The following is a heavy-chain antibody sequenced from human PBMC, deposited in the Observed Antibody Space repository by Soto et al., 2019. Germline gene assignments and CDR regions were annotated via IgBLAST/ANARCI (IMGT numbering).Heavy chain of an antibody. CDR3: ARADRQYCSVSTCYIFDY. CDR1: GASVSSNSYY. V-gene: IGHV4-61*01. J-gene: IGHJ4*02. CDR2: TDYSGST. Sequence: PSETLSLTCIVSGASVSSNSYYWIWIRQPPGKGLEWIGYTDYSGSTKYNPSLKSRVTISVDTSKNQFSLRVSSVTAADTAMYYCARADRQYCSVSTCYIFDYWGQGTQVTVS. D-gene: IGHD2-2*02.